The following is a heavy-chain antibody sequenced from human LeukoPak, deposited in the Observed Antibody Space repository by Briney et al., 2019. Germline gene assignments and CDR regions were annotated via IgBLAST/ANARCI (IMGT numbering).Heavy chain of an antibody. V-gene: IGHV3-23*01. J-gene: IGHJ3*02. Sequence: PGGSLRLSCAASGFPFSSYTMSWVRQAPGKGLEWVSAISSSGGGINYADSVKGRFTISRDNSKNTLYLQMNSLRAEDTAVYYCAKAPYYRGAFDIWGQGTMVTVSS. D-gene: IGHD1-14*01. CDR2: ISSSGGGI. CDR1: GFPFSSYT. CDR3: AKAPYYRGAFDI.